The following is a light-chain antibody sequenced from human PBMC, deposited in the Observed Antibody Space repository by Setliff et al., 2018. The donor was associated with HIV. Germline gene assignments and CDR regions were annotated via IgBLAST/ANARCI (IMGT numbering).Light chain of an antibody. CDR2: EVS. CDR1: SNDFGSYDY. Sequence: QSVLTQPASVSGSPGQSITISCTGTSNDFGSYDYVSWYQHQPGKVPKLMIYEVSNRPSGVSDRFSGSKSGNTASLTISGLQTEDEADYHCSSFTSSSSYVFGTGTKVTV. CDR3: SSFTSSSSYV. J-gene: IGLJ1*01. V-gene: IGLV2-14*01.